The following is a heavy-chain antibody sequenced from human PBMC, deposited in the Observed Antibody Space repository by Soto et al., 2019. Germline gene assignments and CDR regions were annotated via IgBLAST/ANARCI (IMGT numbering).Heavy chain of an antibody. J-gene: IGHJ4*02. D-gene: IGHD3-3*01. CDR1: GYSFTSYW. CDR2: IYPGDSDT. Sequence: GESLKISCKGSGYSFTSYWIGWVRQMPGKGLEWMGIIYPGDSDTRYSPSFQGQVTISADKSISTAYLQWSSLKASDTAMYYCARTLTIFGVVNLYYFDYWGQGTLVTVSS. V-gene: IGHV5-51*01. CDR3: ARTLTIFGVVNLYYFDY.